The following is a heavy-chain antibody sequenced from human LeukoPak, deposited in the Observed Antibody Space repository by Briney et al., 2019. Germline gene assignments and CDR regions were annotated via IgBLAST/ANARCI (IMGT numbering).Heavy chain of an antibody. Sequence: SETLSLTCTVSGGSISSYYWSWIRQPPGKGLEWIGYIYYSGSTNYNPSLKSRVTISVDTSKNQFSLKLSSVTAADTAVYYCARHGSXXYYYYGMDVWGQGTTVTVX. V-gene: IGHV4-59*08. CDR1: GGSISSYY. CDR2: IYYSGST. CDR3: ARHGSXXYYYYGMDV. J-gene: IGHJ6*02. D-gene: IGHD2-2*03.